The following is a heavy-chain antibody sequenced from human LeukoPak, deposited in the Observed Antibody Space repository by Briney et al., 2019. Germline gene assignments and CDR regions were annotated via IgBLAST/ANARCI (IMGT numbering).Heavy chain of an antibody. D-gene: IGHD5-24*01. Sequence: PGGSLRLSCAASGFTFSSHWISWVRQAPGKGLEWVANINQDGSEKYSVDSVKGRFTISRDNAKNSLFLQMNSLRAEDTAVYYCARAQEMATIGCGYWGQGTLVTVSS. V-gene: IGHV3-7*01. CDR2: INQDGSEK. CDR1: GFTFSSHW. J-gene: IGHJ4*02. CDR3: ARAQEMATIGCGY.